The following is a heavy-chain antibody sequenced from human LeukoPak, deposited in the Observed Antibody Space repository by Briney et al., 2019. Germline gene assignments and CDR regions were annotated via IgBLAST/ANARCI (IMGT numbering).Heavy chain of an antibody. CDR3: ARQSGSHWFVPSIDY. J-gene: IGHJ4*02. V-gene: IGHV4-39*01. Sequence: SETLSLTCTVSGGSISSSHSYWAWIRQPPGKGLEWIGNIDHSGSTYYNPSLKSRVTISIDTSKSHFSLKLSSVTAADTAVYYCARQSGSHWFVPSIDYWGQGTLVTVSS. D-gene: IGHD1-26*01. CDR1: GGSISSSHSY. CDR2: IDHSGST.